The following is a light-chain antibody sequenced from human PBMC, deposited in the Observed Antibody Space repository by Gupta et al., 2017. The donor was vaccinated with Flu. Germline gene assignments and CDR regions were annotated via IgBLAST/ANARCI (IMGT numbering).Light chain of an antibody. CDR3: QQYHTYPRT. CDR1: QNINGW. Sequence: DIQMTQSPSTLSASVGDRVTITCRASQNINGWLAWYQQKPGRAPKLLMYKVSNLQSGVPSRFSGSGSGTDYTLTINGLQPEDLATYYCQQYHTYPRTFGQGTRAEIK. CDR2: KVS. J-gene: IGKJ1*01. V-gene: IGKV1-5*03.